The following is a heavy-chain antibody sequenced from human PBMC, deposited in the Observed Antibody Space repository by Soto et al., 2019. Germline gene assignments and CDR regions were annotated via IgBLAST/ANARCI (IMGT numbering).Heavy chain of an antibody. Sequence: QVQLIQSGSEVKETGASVKVSCKASGYTFNLYGISWMRQAPGQGLEWMGWISAYNGNTDYAQKVQGRLTMTTDTATSTAYMELRSLRSDDTSVYYCAGDRDRMVRGDMDVWGKWTTVTVSS. CDR1: GYTFNLYG. CDR3: AGDRDRMVRGDMDV. CDR2: ISAYNGNT. J-gene: IGHJ6*04. V-gene: IGHV1-18*04. D-gene: IGHD3-10*01.